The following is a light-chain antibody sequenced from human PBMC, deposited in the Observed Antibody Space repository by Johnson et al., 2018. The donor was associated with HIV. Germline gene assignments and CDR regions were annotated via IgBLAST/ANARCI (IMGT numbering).Light chain of an antibody. CDR1: SSNIGNNY. CDR2: ENN. CDR3: GTWASSLSAV. V-gene: IGLV1-51*02. J-gene: IGLJ1*01. Sequence: QPVLTQPPSVSAAPGQKVTISCSGSSSNIGNNYVSWYQQLPGTAPKLLIYENNKRPSGIPDRFSGSKSGTSATLGITGLQTGDEADYYCGTWASSLSAVFGTGTKVTVL.